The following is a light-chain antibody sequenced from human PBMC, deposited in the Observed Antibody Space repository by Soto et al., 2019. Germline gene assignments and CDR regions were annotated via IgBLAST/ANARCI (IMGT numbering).Light chain of an antibody. Sequence: IVMTQSPAILSVSPGERATLSCKASQSVSSNFAWYQQKSGQAPRLLIYNASTRATGIPPKFRGSGSGTEFSLTISSLEPEDFAVYYCQQHANWPLTFGGGTKVDIK. CDR3: QQHANWPLT. CDR2: NAS. V-gene: IGKV3-15*01. J-gene: IGKJ4*01. CDR1: QSVSSN.